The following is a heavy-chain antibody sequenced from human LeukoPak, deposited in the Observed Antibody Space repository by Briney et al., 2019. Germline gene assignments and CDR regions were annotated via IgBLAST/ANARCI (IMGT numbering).Heavy chain of an antibody. V-gene: IGHV4-39*01. D-gene: IGHD3-16*02. J-gene: IGHJ4*02. CDR1: GGYISSSSYY. Sequence: SETLSLTCTVSGGYISSSSYYWGWIRQPPGKGLEWIGSIYYSGSTYYNPSLKSRVTISVDTSKNQFSLKLSSVTAADTAVYYCPTLARCDYVWGSYHNYYFDYWGQGTLVTVSS. CDR2: IYYSGST. CDR3: PTLARCDYVWGSYHNYYFDY.